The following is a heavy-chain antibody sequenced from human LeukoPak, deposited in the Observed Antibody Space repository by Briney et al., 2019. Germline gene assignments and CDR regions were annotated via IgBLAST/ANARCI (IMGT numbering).Heavy chain of an antibody. J-gene: IGHJ6*03. D-gene: IGHD2-2*01. CDR1: GYTLTELS. CDR2: FDPEDGET. Sequence: ASVKVSCKVSGYTLTELSMHWVRQAPGKGLEWMGGFDPEDGETIYAQKFQGRVTMTEDISTDTAYMELSSLRSEDTAVYYCARVAQEVLWALDYYYYMDVWGKGTTVTVSS. V-gene: IGHV1-24*01. CDR3: ARVAQEVLWALDYYYYMDV.